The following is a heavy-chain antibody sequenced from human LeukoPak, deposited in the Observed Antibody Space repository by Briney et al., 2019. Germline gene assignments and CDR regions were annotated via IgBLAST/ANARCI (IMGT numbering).Heavy chain of an antibody. V-gene: IGHV4-34*01. J-gene: IGHJ4*02. Sequence: SETLFLTCAVYGGSFSGYYWSWIRQPPGKGLEWIGEINHSGSTNYNPSLKSRVTISVDTSKNQFSLKLSSVTAADTAVYYCARSALDSSGYYSTTFDYWGQGTLVTVSS. D-gene: IGHD3-22*01. CDR1: GGSFSGYY. CDR2: INHSGST. CDR3: ARSALDSSGYYSTTFDY.